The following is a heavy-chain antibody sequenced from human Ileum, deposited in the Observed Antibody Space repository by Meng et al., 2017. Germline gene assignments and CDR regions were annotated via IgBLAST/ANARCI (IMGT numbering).Heavy chain of an antibody. V-gene: IGHV4-30-4*01. CDR3: AREFYVDTAMVIDS. J-gene: IGHJ4*02. CDR2: IYYDGSS. CDR1: NGSLTTVMNY. Sequence: QVQLQESGPGLVKPSQTPSPTCRVLNGSLTTVMNYWNWIRQAPGQALEHIGYIYYDGSSYATPSLKSRVTMSIDTSTNQFSLRLDSVTAADTAVYYCAREFYVDTAMVIDSWGPGALVTVSS. D-gene: IGHD5-18*01.